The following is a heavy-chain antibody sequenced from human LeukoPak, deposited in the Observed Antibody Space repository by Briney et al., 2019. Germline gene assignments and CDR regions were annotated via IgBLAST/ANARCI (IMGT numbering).Heavy chain of an antibody. CDR1: GFTFDDYA. V-gene: IGHV3-9*01. J-gene: IGHJ6*02. CDR2: ISWNSGSI. CDR3: AKATGGIYCSGGSCYSPYYYGMDV. Sequence: QPGGSLRLSCAASGFTFDDYAMHWVRQAPGKGLEWVSGISWNSGSIGYADSVKGRFTISRDNAKNSLYLQMNSLRAEDTALYYCAKATGGIYCSGGSCYSPYYYGMDVWGQGTTVTVSS. D-gene: IGHD2-15*01.